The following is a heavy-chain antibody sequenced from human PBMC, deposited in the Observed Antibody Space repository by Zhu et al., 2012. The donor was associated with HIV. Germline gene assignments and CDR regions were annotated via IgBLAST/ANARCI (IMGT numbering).Heavy chain of an antibody. Sequence: QVQLQESGPGLVKPSQTLSLTCTVSGGSISSGDYYWSWIRQPPGEGPGVDCVHTSQWDPPNYNPSLKSRLSISIDTSKNQFSLRLSSVSAADTAVYFCARADGSGTYYYYTWTSGDKGTTVTVSS. CDR3: ARADGSGTYYYYTWTS. CDR2: TSQWDPP. D-gene: IGHD3-10*01. V-gene: IGHV4-30-4*08. J-gene: IGHJ6*03. CDR1: GGSISSGDYY.